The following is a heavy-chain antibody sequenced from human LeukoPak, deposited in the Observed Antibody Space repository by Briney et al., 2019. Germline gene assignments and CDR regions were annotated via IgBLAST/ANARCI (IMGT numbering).Heavy chain of an antibody. CDR2: INHSGST. V-gene: IGHV4-34*01. Sequence: PSETLSLTCAGYGGSFSGYYWSWIRQPPGKGLEWIGEINHSGSTDYNPSLKSRVTISVDTSKNQFSLKLSSLTAADTAVYYCARARRGSTSSPFRSSIAARNYFDYWGQGTLVTVSS. D-gene: IGHD6-6*01. J-gene: IGHJ4*02. CDR3: ARARRGSTSSPFRSSIAARNYFDY. CDR1: GGSFSGYY.